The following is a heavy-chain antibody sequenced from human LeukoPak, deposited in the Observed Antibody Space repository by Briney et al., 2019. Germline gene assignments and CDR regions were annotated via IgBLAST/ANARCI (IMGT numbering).Heavy chain of an antibody. CDR3: ARVGRVWYWLDP. D-gene: IGHD2-8*02. J-gene: IGHJ5*02. CDR2: ISYSGSA. V-gene: IGHV4-31*03. Sequence: TSETLSLTCSVSGDSFSSGSYYSSWIRQHPGKGLEWIGFISYSGSAHYNPSLKSRVTISLDTSKNQVSLKLSSVTAADTAVYYCARVGRVWYWLDPWGQGTLVTVSS. CDR1: GDSFSSGSYY.